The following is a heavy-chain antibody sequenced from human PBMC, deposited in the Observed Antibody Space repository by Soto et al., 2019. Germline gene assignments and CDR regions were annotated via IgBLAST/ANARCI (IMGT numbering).Heavy chain of an antibody. CDR1: GGTFSDFT. CDR2: IIPILEAT. D-gene: IGHD2-21*01. Sequence: QVQLVQSGAEVRKPGSSVKVSCRASGGTFSDFTVTWVRQAPGQGPEWMGGIIPILEATKYAQTFQDRVTFTADESTSTVFMELSSLRSADTVVYFCSPACCGNECQPNRAFFYFGWDVWGQGTTVTVSS. V-gene: IGHV1-69*01. J-gene: IGHJ6*02. CDR3: SPACCGNECQPNRAFFYFGWDV.